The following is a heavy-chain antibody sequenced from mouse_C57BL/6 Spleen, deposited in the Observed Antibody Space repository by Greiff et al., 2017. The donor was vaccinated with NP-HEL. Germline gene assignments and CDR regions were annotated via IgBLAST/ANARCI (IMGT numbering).Heavy chain of an antibody. J-gene: IGHJ3*01. CDR3: ASVYYGYDGGFAY. CDR1: GFNIKNTY. V-gene: IGHV14-3*01. Sequence: EVQLQQSVAELVRPGASVKLSCTASGFNIKNTYMHWVKQRPEQGLEWIGRIDPANGNTKYALKFQGKATITADTSSNTAYLQLSSLTSEDTAIYYCASVYYGYDGGFAYWGQGTLVTVSA. CDR2: IDPANGNT. D-gene: IGHD2-2*01.